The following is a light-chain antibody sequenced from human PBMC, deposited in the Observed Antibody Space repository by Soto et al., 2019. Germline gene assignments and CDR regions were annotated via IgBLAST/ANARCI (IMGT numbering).Light chain of an antibody. CDR1: QSVSSR. CDR3: QQYKNWLTWT. Sequence: EIVMTQSPATLSVSPGERVTLSCRASQSVSSRLAWYHQKPGQSPRLLIYGASTRATGIPARFSGSGSGTEFTLTISSLQSEDFAVYYCQQYKNWLTWTFGQGTKVDIK. V-gene: IGKV3-15*01. CDR2: GAS. J-gene: IGKJ1*01.